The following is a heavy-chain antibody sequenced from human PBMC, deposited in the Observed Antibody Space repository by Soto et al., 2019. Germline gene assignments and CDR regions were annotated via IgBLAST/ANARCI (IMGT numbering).Heavy chain of an antibody. CDR2: IYHSGST. Sequence: PSETLSLTCAVSGGSISSSNWWSWVRQPPGKGLEWIGEIYHSGSTNYNPSLKSRVTISVDKSKNQFSLKLSSVTAADTAVYYCARDTMRLRLSPLASKAFDYWGQGTLVTVSS. J-gene: IGHJ4*02. D-gene: IGHD3-22*01. V-gene: IGHV4-4*02. CDR3: ARDTMRLRLSPLASKAFDY. CDR1: GGSISSSNW.